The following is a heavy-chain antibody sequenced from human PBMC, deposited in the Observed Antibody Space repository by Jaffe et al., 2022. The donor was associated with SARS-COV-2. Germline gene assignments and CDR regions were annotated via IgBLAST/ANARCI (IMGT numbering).Heavy chain of an antibody. CDR2: IYYSGST. V-gene: IGHV4-39*01. J-gene: IGHJ5*02. Sequence: QLQLQESGPGLVKPSETLSLTCTVSGGSISSNSYYWGWIRQPPGKGLEWIGSIYYSGSTHYNPSLKSRVTISVDTSKNQFSLKLSSVTAADTAVYYCARQTYYDFWSGYFSPRGWFDPWGQGTLVTVSS. CDR1: GGSISSNSYY. CDR3: ARQTYYDFWSGYFSPRGWFDP. D-gene: IGHD3-3*01.